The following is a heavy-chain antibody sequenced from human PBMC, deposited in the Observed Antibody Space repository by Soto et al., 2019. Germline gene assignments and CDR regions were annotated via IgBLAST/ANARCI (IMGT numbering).Heavy chain of an antibody. Sequence: QVQLVQSGAEVKKPGSSVKVSCKASGGTFSSYAISWVRQAPGQGLEWMGGIIPIFGTANYAQKFQGRVTITADESTSTAYMELSSLRSEDTAVYYCATPYYYGSGSDLYYSGMDVWGQGTTVTVSS. CDR2: IIPIFGTA. D-gene: IGHD3-10*01. J-gene: IGHJ6*02. CDR3: ATPYYYGSGSDLYYSGMDV. CDR1: GGTFSSYA. V-gene: IGHV1-69*01.